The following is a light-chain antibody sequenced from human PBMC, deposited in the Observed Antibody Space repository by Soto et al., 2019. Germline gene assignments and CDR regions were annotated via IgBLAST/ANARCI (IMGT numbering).Light chain of an antibody. CDR1: SSDVGFYNH. V-gene: IGLV2-11*01. CDR2: EVD. CDR3: SSFAGSYSVV. J-gene: IGLJ2*01. Sequence: QSVLTQPRSVSGSPGQSVTISCTGTSSDVGFYNHVSWYQQYAGKAPKVMIYEVDKRSSTVPDRFSGSKSGNTASLTISGLRAEDEADYYCSSFAGSYSVVFGGGTKLTVL.